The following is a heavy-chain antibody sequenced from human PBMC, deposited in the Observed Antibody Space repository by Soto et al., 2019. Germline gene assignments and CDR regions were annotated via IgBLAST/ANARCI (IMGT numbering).Heavy chain of an antibody. J-gene: IGHJ4*02. V-gene: IGHV4-31*03. CDR2: IYYSGST. CDR1: GGSISSGGYY. Sequence: QVQLQESGPGLVKPSQTLSLTCTVSGGSISSGGYYWSWIRQHPGKGLEWIGYIYYSGSTYYNPSRKSRLTISVDTSKNQFSLKLSSVTAADTAVYYCARGDMVRGVTQFDYWGQGTLVTVSS. D-gene: IGHD3-10*01. CDR3: ARGDMVRGVTQFDY.